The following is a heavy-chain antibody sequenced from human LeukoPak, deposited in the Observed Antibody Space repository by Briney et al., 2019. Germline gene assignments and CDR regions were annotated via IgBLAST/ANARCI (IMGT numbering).Heavy chain of an antibody. CDR2: ISYDGSNK. J-gene: IGHJ4*02. V-gene: IGHV3-30*18. CDR1: GFTFSSYG. CDR3: AKALAGSGELSDY. D-gene: IGHD3-16*02. Sequence: GGSLRLSCAASGFTFSSYGMHWVRQAPGKGLEWVAVISYDGSNKYYADSVKGRFTISRDNSKNTLYLQMNSLRAEDTAVYYCAKALAGSGELSDYWGQGTLVTASS.